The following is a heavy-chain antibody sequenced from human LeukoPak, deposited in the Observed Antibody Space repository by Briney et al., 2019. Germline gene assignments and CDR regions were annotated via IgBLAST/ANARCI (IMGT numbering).Heavy chain of an antibody. CDR2: INHSGST. J-gene: IGHJ4*02. Sequence: PSETLSLTCVVYGGSFSGYYWSWIRQPPGKGLEWIGEINHSGSTNYNPSLKSRVTISVDTSKNQFSLKLSSVTAADTAVYYCARGVVITGYYFDYWGQGTLVTVSS. CDR1: GGSFSGYY. CDR3: ARGVVITGYYFDY. V-gene: IGHV4-34*01. D-gene: IGHD3-22*01.